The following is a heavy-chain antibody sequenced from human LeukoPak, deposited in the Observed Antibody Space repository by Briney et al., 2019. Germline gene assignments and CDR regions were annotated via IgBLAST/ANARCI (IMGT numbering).Heavy chain of an antibody. Sequence: GGSLRLSCVASGFRFPSYSLSWVRQAPGKGLEWASYISSSSDYIYYADSVQGRFTISRDNAKNSLYLQMDSLRAEDTAVYCCARDLGWYYFDYWGQGTLVTVSS. V-gene: IGHV3-21*01. CDR3: ARDLGWYYFDY. J-gene: IGHJ4*02. CDR1: GFRFPSYS. CDR2: ISSSSDYI. D-gene: IGHD1-26*01.